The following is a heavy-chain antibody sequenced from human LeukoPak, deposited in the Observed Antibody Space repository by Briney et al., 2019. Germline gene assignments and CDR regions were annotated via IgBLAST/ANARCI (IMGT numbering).Heavy chain of an antibody. CDR2: IRYDGSNK. CDR1: GFTFSSYG. Sequence: PGGSLRLSCAASGFTFSSYGMHWVRQAPGKGLEWVAFIRYDGSNKYYADSVKGRFTISRDNSKNTLYLQMNSLRAEDTAVYYCAKDDVAITMIVVDDPYYFDYWGQGTLVTVSS. D-gene: IGHD3-22*01. V-gene: IGHV3-30*02. CDR3: AKDDVAITMIVVDDPYYFDY. J-gene: IGHJ4*02.